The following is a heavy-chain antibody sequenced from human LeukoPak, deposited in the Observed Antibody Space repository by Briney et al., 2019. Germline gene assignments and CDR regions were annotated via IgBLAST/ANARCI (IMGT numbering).Heavy chain of an antibody. J-gene: IGHJ6*02. CDR2: FDPEDGET. CDR3: ATEGYSHYYYGMDV. Sequence: ASVKVSCKVSGYTLTELSMHWVRQAPGKGLGWMGGFDPEDGETIYAQKFQGRVTMTEDTSTDTAYMELSSLRSEDTAVYYCATEGYSHYYYGMDVWGQGTTVTVSS. D-gene: IGHD3-22*01. V-gene: IGHV1-24*01. CDR1: GYTLTELS.